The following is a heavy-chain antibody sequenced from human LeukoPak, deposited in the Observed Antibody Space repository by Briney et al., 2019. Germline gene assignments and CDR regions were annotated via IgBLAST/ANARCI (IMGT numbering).Heavy chain of an antibody. CDR3: AKGYDFWSAHAMDV. V-gene: IGHV3-23*01. Sequence: AGGSLRLSCAASGFTFSSYTMSWVRQAPGKGLEWVSAISGSGGSTYYADSVKGRFTISRDNSKNTLYLQMNSLRAEDTAVYYCAKGYDFWSAHAMDVWGQGTTVTVSS. CDR2: ISGSGGST. D-gene: IGHD3-3*01. CDR1: GFTFSSYT. J-gene: IGHJ6*02.